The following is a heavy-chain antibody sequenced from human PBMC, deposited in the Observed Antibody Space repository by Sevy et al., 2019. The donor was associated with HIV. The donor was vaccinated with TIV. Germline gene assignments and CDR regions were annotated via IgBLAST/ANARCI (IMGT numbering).Heavy chain of an antibody. D-gene: IGHD2-21*01. J-gene: IGHJ5*02. CDR1: GFTFSVYS. Sequence: GGSLRLSCAASGFTFSVYSMYWVRQAPGKGLEWVATISYDGNNKYYADSVKGRFTISRDNSKNTLYLQMNTVRAEDTALYYCARDAAEGPYGDTFFSNWFDAWGQGTLVTVSS. CDR3: ARDAAEGPYGDTFFSNWFDA. V-gene: IGHV3-30*03. CDR2: ISYDGNNK.